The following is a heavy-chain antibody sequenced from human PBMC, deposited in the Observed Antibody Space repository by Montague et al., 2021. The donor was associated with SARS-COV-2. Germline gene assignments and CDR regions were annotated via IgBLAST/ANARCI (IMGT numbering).Heavy chain of an antibody. CDR3: ARDGVQFGDWPYYFAF. CDR1: GFTFNTYS. CDR2: ISSSGTYI. V-gene: IGHV3-21*01. Sequence: LRLSCAASGFTFNTYSMHWVRRAPGKGLEWVSSISSSGTYIYYADSVRGRFTISRDNAHNSLSLQLNSLRPEDTALYYCARDGVQFGDWPYYFAFWGQGTLVSVSS. J-gene: IGHJ4*02. D-gene: IGHD2-21*02.